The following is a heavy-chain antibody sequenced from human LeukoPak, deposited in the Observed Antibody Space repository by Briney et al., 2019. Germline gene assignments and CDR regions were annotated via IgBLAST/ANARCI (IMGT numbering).Heavy chain of an antibody. J-gene: IGHJ6*02. D-gene: IGHD6-13*01. CDR2: ISSSGSTI. CDR1: GFTFSSYE. CDR3: ARDLIAAATYYYYGMDV. Sequence: GGSLRLSCAASGFTFSSYEMNWVRQAPGKGLEWVSHISSSGSTIYYADSVKGRFTISRDNAKNSLYLQMNSLRAEDTAVYYCARDLIAAATYYYYGMDVWGQGTTVTVSS. V-gene: IGHV3-48*03.